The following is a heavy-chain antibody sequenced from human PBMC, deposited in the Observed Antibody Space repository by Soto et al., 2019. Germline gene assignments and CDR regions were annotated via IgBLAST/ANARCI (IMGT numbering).Heavy chain of an antibody. CDR2: ISHRSSRYYI. CDR1: VFSFSDYF. Sequence: GGSLRFSCAASVFSFSDYFMHLVRQAPGKGLEWVSSISHRSSRYYIYYSDSVKGRFTISRDDAKNSLFLQMDSLRAEDTATYYCARNQQLTNKGWFAAWGRGTMVTFSS. CDR3: ARNQQLTNKGWFAA. V-gene: IGHV3-21*01. J-gene: IGHJ5*02. D-gene: IGHD1-1*01.